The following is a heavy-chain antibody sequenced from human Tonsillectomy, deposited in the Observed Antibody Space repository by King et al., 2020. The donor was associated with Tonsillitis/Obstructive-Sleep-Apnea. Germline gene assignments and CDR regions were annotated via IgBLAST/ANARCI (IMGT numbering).Heavy chain of an antibody. J-gene: IGHJ5*02. CDR2: INSDGSIT. V-gene: IGHV3-74*01. CDR3: ARNARLECGSSCYSWFDP. D-gene: IGHD2-2*02. Sequence: VQLVESGGDLVQPGGSLRLSCAASGFTFGTSWMDWVRQAPGKGLVWVSRINSDGSITTYADSVKGRFTISRDNAKSTLYLQMNSLRDEDTAVYYCARNARLECGSSCYSWFDPWGQGTLVTVSS. CDR1: GFTFGTSW.